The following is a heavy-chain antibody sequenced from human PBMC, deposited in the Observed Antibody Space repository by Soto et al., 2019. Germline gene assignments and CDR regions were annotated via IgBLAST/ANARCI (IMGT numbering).Heavy chain of an antibody. D-gene: IGHD3-9*01. Sequence: QVQLVESGGGVVQPGRSLRLSCAASGFTFSSYGMHWVRQAPGKGPEWVAVIWYDGSNKYYADSVKGRFTISRDNSKNTLYLQMNSLRAEDTAVYYCARVQVGDILTGYLQYGMDVWGQGTTVTVSS. J-gene: IGHJ6*02. V-gene: IGHV3-33*01. CDR2: IWYDGSNK. CDR1: GFTFSSYG. CDR3: ARVQVGDILTGYLQYGMDV.